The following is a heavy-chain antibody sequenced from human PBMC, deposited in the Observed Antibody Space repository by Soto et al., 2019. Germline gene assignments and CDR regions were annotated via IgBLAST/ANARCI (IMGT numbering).Heavy chain of an antibody. CDR1: GFTFSDYY. CDR2: ISSSSSYT. J-gene: IGHJ3*02. CDR3: ASPGGSWVERPHDAFDI. Sequence: KPGGSLRLSCAASGFTFSDYYMSWIRQAPGKGLEWVPYISSSSSYTNYADSVKGRFTISRDNAKNSLYLQMNSLRAEDPAVYYCASPGGSWVERPHDAFDIWGQGTMVTVSS. V-gene: IGHV3-11*06. D-gene: IGHD2-15*01.